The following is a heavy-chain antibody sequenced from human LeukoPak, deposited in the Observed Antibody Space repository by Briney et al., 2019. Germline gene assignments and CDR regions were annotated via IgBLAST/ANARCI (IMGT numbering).Heavy chain of an antibody. Sequence: GGSLRLSCAASGFSFISYGMHWVRQVPGKGLEWVGVISDNGRNKNYADSVKGRFTISRDNSKDTLYLQMNSLRDEDTAVYYCAKRPSDYGDYVTYFDYWGQGTLVTVSS. D-gene: IGHD4-17*01. CDR3: AKRPSDYGDYVTYFDY. CDR2: ISDNGRNK. CDR1: GFSFISYG. V-gene: IGHV3-30*18. J-gene: IGHJ4*02.